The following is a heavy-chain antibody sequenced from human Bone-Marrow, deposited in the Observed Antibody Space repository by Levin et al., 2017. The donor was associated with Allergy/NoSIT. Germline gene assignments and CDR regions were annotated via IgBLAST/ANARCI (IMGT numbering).Heavy chain of an antibody. CDR3: AKDMAGIGGIAYYYAMDV. J-gene: IGHJ6*02. CDR2: ISWNSGTI. V-gene: IGHV3-9*01. CDR1: GLTFDDYA. Sequence: GGSLRLSCAAFGLTFDDYAMHWVRQAPGKGLEWVSSISWNSGTIGYADSVKGRFTISRDNAKNSLYLQMNSLRAEDTALYYCAKDMAGIGGIAYYYAMDVWGQGTTVTVSS. D-gene: IGHD2-21*01.